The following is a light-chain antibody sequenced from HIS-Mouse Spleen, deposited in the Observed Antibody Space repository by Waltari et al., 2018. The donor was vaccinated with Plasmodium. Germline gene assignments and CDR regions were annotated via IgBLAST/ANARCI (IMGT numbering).Light chain of an antibody. CDR2: DAS. Sequence: DIQMTQSPSSLSASVGARVPITCQASQYISNYLNWYQQKPGKAPKLLIYDASNLETGVPSRCSGSGSGTDFTFTISSLQPEDIATYYCQQYDNLPYTFGQGTKLEIK. V-gene: IGKV1-33*01. CDR1: QYISNY. CDR3: QQYDNLPYT. J-gene: IGKJ2*01.